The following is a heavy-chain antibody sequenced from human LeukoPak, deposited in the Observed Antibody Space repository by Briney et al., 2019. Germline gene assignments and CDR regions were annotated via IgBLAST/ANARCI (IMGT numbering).Heavy chain of an antibody. CDR3: ARRPAYGPAYYFDY. D-gene: IGHD4-17*01. CDR1: GFTFSSYG. J-gene: IGHJ4*02. V-gene: IGHV3-30*02. CDR2: IRYDGSNK. Sequence: GGSLRLSCAASGFTFSSYGMHWVRQAPGKGLEWVAFIRYDGSNKYYADSVKGRFTISRDNSKNTLYLQMNSLRAEDTAVYYCARRPAYGPAYYFDYWGQGTLVTVSS.